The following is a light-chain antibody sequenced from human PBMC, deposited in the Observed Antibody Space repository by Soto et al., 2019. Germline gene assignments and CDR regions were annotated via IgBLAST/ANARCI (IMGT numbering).Light chain of an antibody. J-gene: IGKJ2*01. CDR2: GAS. Sequence: DIVLTQSPGTLSLSPGERATLSCRASQSITGDYFASYQQQPGSAPSLLIYGASSRATGIPDRFSGSGSGTEFTSIISSLEHEEVAMYYCHQYCGFPHTFGQGTKLETK. CDR1: QSITGDY. V-gene: IGKV3-20*01. CDR3: HQYCGFPHT.